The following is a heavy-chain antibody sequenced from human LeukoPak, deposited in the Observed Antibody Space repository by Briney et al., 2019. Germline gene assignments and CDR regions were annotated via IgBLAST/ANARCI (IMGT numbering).Heavy chain of an antibody. CDR2: ISAYNWKT. Sequence: SVNVSCKASGYTFTSYGISWVRQAPGQGLEWMGWISAYNWKTNYAQKLQGRVTMTTDTSTSTAYMELRSLRSDDTAVYYCARVYCSSTSCYMKWFPGFDPWGQGTLVTVSS. J-gene: IGHJ5*02. D-gene: IGHD2-2*02. CDR1: GYTFTSYG. CDR3: ARVYCSSTSCYMKWFPGFDP. V-gene: IGHV1-18*01.